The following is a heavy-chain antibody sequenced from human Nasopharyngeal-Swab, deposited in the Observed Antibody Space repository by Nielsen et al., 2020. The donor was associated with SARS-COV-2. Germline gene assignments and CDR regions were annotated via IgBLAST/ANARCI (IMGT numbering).Heavy chain of an antibody. J-gene: IGHJ3*02. CDR2: ISNGGGTT. D-gene: IGHD3-22*01. CDR1: GFTFRNYA. V-gene: IGHV3-23*01. CDR3: VTQSTILNYYDSSDDAFDI. Sequence: GESLKISCAASGFTFRNYAMSWVRQAPGKGLGWVSGISNGGGTTHNADSVRGRFTISRDNSKNTLYLQMNSLRAEDTATYYCVTQSTILNYYDSSDDAFDIWGQGTMVTVSS.